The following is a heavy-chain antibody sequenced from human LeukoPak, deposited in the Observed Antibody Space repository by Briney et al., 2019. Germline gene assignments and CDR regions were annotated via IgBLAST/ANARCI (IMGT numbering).Heavy chain of an antibody. CDR2: FDPEDGET. CDR3: ARSRCSDSTSCYYFFFFDS. V-gene: IGHV1-24*01. Sequence: ASVKVSCKVSGYTLTELSMHWVRQAPGKGLEWMGGFDPEDGETIYAQKFQGRVTMTEDTSTSTAYLELRSLRSDDTAVYYCARSRCSDSTSCYYFFFFDSWGQGSLVTVSS. CDR1: GYTLTELS. D-gene: IGHD2-2*01. J-gene: IGHJ4*02.